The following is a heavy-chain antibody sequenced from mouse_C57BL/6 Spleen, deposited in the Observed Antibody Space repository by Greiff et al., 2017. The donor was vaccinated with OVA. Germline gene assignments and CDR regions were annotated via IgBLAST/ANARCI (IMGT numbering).Heavy chain of an antibody. CDR3: ARGLLSYAMDY. CDR2: ISSGSSTI. V-gene: IGHV5-17*01. D-gene: IGHD2-1*01. CDR1: GFTFSDYG. J-gene: IGHJ4*01. Sequence: EVQVVESGGGLVKPGGSLKLSCAASGFTFSDYGMNWVRQAPEQGLEWVAYISSGSSTIYYADTVKGPFTISRDNAKNTLFLQMTRLRSEDTAMYYCARGLLSYAMDYRGQGISVTVSS.